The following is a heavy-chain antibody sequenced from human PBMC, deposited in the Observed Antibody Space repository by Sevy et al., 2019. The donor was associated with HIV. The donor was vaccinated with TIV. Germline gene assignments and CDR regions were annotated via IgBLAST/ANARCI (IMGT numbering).Heavy chain of an antibody. CDR1: GGTFSSYA. J-gene: IGHJ4*02. V-gene: IGHV1-69*13. CDR3: AGGARGYGGYDSYYFDY. Sequence: ASVKVSCKASGGTFSSYAISWVRQAPGQGLEWMGGIIPIFGTANYAQKFQGRVTITADESTSAAYMELSSLRSEDTAVYYCAGGARGYGGYDSYYFDYWGQGTLVTVSS. D-gene: IGHD5-12*01. CDR2: IIPIFGTA.